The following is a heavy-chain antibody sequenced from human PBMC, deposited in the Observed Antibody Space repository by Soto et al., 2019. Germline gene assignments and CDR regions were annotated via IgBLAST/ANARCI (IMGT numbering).Heavy chain of an antibody. D-gene: IGHD6-19*01. V-gene: IGHV6-1*01. CDR2: TYYRSKWYN. J-gene: IGHJ3*02. CDR1: GDXVSSNSAA. Sequence: SQTLSXTCAISGDXVSSNSAAWNWIRQSPSRGLEWLGRTYYRSKWYNDYAISVKGRITINPDTSENQFSLQLNSVTPEDTAVYYCARRVQWLDSAFDIWGQGTMVTVSS. CDR3: ARRVQWLDSAFDI.